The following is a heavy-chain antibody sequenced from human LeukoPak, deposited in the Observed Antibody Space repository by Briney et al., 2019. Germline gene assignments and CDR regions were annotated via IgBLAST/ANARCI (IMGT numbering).Heavy chain of an antibody. CDR2: ISYDGSNK. D-gene: IGHD6-13*01. Sequence: GGSLRLSCAASGFTFSSYGMHWVRQAPGKGLEWVAVISYDGSNKYYADSVKGRFTISRDNSKNTLYLQMNSLRAEDTAVYYCAKASSSYSSSWHRSGYFDYWGQGTLVTVSS. J-gene: IGHJ4*02. V-gene: IGHV3-30*18. CDR1: GFTFSSYG. CDR3: AKASSSYSSSWHRSGYFDY.